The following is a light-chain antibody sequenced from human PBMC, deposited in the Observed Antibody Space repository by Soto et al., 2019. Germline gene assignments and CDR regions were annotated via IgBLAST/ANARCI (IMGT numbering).Light chain of an antibody. CDR1: QSVSSN. Sequence: MTPSPATLSVSPGERATLSCRASQSVSSNLAWYQQKPGTAPKLLIYHASTLESGVPSRFSGSGSGTEFTLTISSLQPDDFATYYCQQYMSYSFGQGTKVDIK. CDR2: HAS. CDR3: QQYMSYS. V-gene: IGKV1-5*01. J-gene: IGKJ1*01.